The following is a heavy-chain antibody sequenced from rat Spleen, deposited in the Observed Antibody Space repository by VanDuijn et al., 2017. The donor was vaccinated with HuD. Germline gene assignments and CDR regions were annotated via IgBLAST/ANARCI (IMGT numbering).Heavy chain of an antibody. Sequence: EVQLVESDGGLVQPGRSLKLSCAASGFTFSDYYMAWVRQAPTKGLEWVVTISYDGSSTYYRDSVKGRFTISRDNAKSTLYLQMDSLRSEDTATYYCARQGSYWGQGVMVTVSS. D-gene: IGHD1-11*01. CDR2: ISYDGSST. V-gene: IGHV5-29*01. CDR1: GFTFSDYY. CDR3: ARQGSY. J-gene: IGHJ2*01.